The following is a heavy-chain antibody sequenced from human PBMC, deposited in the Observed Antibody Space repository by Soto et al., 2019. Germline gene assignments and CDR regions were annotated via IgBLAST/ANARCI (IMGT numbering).Heavy chain of an antibody. CDR2: IYHSGTT. CDR3: PRRDRQGPIDY. J-gene: IGHJ4*02. CDR1: GYSISSSNW. V-gene: IGHV4-28*01. Sequence: SETLSLTCAVSGYSISSSNWWGWIRQPPGKGLEWIGYIYHSGTTYYNPSLKSRVTMSVDTSKNQFSLKRTSVTAVDTAVSYWPRRDRQGPIDYCGQGTLGTVSS.